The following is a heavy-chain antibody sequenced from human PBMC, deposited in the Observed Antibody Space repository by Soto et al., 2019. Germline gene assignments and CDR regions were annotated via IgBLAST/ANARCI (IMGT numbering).Heavy chain of an antibody. CDR1: GFTFSTYA. V-gene: IGHV3-23*01. CDR3: AKGSPRPHDY. J-gene: IGHJ4*02. Sequence: GESLKISCAASGFTFSTYAMSWVRQAPGKGLEWVSAISGSGDTTYYANSVKGRFTISRDNSKNTLYLQMNSLRAEDTAVYYCAKGSPRPHDYWGQGTLVTVSS. D-gene: IGHD1-26*01. CDR2: ISGSGDTT.